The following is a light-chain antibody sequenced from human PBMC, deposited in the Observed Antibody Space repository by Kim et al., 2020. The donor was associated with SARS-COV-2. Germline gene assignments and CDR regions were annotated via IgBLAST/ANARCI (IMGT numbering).Light chain of an antibody. J-gene: IGKJ1*01. Sequence: EIVLTQSPGTLSLSPGDRATLSCRASPSVYSNYLAWYQQKPGQAPRLLIYAASSRATGIPDRFSGSGSGTDFTLTIRRLQPEDFAVYYCQQYGSSWTFGQGTKVDIK. CDR2: AAS. CDR3: QQYGSSWT. V-gene: IGKV3-20*01. CDR1: PSVYSNY.